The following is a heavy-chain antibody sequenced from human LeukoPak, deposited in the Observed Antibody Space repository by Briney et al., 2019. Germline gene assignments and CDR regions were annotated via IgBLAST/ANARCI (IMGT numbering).Heavy chain of an antibody. CDR1: GGSISNFY. CDR3: ARGDDIDV. J-gene: IGHJ6*02. Sequence: SETLSLTCTVSGGSISNFYWSWIRQPPGKALEWIGYIYYTGTTKYNPSLKSRATISLDTSKNQFSLKLTSVTAADTALFFCARGDDIDVWGQGTTVTVSS. CDR2: IYYTGTT. V-gene: IGHV4-59*01.